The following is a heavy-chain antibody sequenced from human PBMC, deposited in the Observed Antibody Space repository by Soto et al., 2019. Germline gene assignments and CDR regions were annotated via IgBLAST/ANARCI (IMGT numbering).Heavy chain of an antibody. Sequence: ASVKVSCKASGYTFTGYYMHWVRQAPVQGLEWMGWINPNSCGTNYAQKLQSMVTMTTDTGISTAHTELSRLRSDDTVVYYCARDYDFWIGYSFFNNWFDPWGQGTLVTVS. D-gene: IGHD3-3*01. J-gene: IGHJ5*02. V-gene: IGHV1-2*02. CDR2: INPNSCGT. CDR3: ARDYDFWIGYSFFNNWFDP. CDR1: GYTFTGYY.